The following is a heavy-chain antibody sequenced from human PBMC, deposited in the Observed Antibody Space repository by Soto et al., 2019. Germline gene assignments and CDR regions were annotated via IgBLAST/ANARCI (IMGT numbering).Heavy chain of an antibody. CDR2: ISGSGGST. D-gene: IGHD1-26*01. CDR3: AKDLPRGRGGRLYYYYGMDV. J-gene: IGHJ6*02. CDR1: GFTFSSYA. V-gene: IGHV3-23*01. Sequence: GGSLRLSCAASGFTFSSYAMSWVRQAPGKGLEWVSAISGSGGSTYHADSVKGRLTISRDNSKNTLYLQVNSLRAEDTAVYYCAKDLPRGRGGRLYYYYGMDVWGQGTTVTVS.